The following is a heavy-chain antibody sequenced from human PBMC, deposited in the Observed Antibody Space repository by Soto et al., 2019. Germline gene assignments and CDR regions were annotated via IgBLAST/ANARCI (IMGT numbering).Heavy chain of an antibody. CDR2: ISYDGSNK. CDR3: ANAAEDCSGGSCYSGWFDP. V-gene: IGHV3-30*18. Sequence: QVQLMESGGGVVQPGRSLRLSCAASGFTFRSYGMHWVRQAPGKGLEWVAVISYDGSNKYYADSVKGRFTISRDNSKNTLYLQMNSLRAEDTAVYYCANAAEDCSGGSCYSGWFDPWGQGTLVTVSS. D-gene: IGHD2-15*01. CDR1: GFTFRSYG. J-gene: IGHJ5*02.